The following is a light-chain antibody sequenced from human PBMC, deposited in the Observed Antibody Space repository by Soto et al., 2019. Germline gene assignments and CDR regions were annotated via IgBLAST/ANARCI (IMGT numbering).Light chain of an antibody. CDR1: SGYRHYN. Sequence: QPVLTQPPSASASLGASVTLTCTLSSGYRHYNVDWYQQRPGKGPRFVRRVETGGIVGSKGDGIPDRFSVLGSSLNRDVTIKNIQEEDESDYHCGADHGSGSNFVVFGGGTKLTVL. CDR3: GADHGSGSNFVV. CDR2: VETGGIVG. V-gene: IGLV9-49*01. J-gene: IGLJ2*01.